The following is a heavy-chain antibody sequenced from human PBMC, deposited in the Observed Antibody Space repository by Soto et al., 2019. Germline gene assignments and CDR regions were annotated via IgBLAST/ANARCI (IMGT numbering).Heavy chain of an antibody. CDR3: ARDGTYNWV. CDR2: IFSNGDT. V-gene: IGHV3-66*01. D-gene: IGHD1-1*01. J-gene: IGHJ4*02. CDR1: GFTVSNNY. Sequence: ELQLVTSGGGLVQPGGSLRLSCAASGFTVSNNYVRWVRQAPGKGLEWVSLIFSNGDTRYADSVKGRFTISRDSSSNTLYLQMNSLSVEDAAVYYCARDGTYNWVGGQGIHVTVSS.